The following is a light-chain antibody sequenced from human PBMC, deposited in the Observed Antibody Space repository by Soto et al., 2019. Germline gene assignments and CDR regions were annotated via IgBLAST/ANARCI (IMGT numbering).Light chain of an antibody. J-gene: IGKJ4*01. Sequence: DIQMTQSPSSLSASVGDRVTITCRASQSISSYLNWYQQKPGKAPKLLIYAASSLESGVPSRFSGCGSGTDFSLPISSLQLEDFATYSCQQSHSLPLTFGGGTKVEIK. CDR1: QSISSY. V-gene: IGKV1-39*01. CDR2: AAS. CDR3: QQSHSLPLT.